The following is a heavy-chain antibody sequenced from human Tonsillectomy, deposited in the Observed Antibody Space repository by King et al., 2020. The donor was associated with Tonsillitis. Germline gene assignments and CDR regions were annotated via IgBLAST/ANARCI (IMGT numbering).Heavy chain of an antibody. V-gene: IGHV3-7*01. Sequence: VQLVESGGGLVQPGESLRLSCIASGFTLSSYWMTWVRQAPGKGLEWVANIRQDGNDKYYVDSVKGRFTISRDNSKNSLYLQMNSLRAEDTAVYYCAARFCSIPACFVASWQNFDNWGQGTVVTVSS. CDR3: AARFCSIPACFVASWQNFDN. D-gene: IGHD2-2*01. CDR2: IRQDGNDK. CDR1: GFTLSSYW. J-gene: IGHJ4*02.